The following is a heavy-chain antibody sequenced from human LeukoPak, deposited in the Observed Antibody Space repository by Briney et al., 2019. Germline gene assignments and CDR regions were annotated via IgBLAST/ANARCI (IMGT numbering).Heavy chain of an antibody. Sequence: SETLFLTCAVYGGSFSGYYWSWIRQPPGKGLEWIGEINHSGSTNYNPSLKSRVTISVDTSKNQFSLKLSSVTAADTAVYYCARGYSSGWYSAWGQGTLVTVSS. V-gene: IGHV4-34*01. D-gene: IGHD6-19*01. J-gene: IGHJ5*02. CDR3: ARGYSSGWYSA. CDR1: GGSFSGYY. CDR2: INHSGST.